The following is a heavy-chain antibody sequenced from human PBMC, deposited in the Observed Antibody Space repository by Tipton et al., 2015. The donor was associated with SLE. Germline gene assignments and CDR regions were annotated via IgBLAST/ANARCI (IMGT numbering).Heavy chain of an antibody. Sequence: SLRLSCTASGFTFGDYAMSWVRQAPGKGLEWVANIKQDGSEKYYVDSVKGRFTISRDNAKNSLYLQMNSLRAEDTAVYYCARFGEYQLLIYYYGMDVWGQGTTVTVSS. CDR3: ARFGEYQLLIYYYGMDV. J-gene: IGHJ6*02. CDR1: GFTFGDYA. D-gene: IGHD2-2*01. V-gene: IGHV3-7*03. CDR2: IKQDGSEK.